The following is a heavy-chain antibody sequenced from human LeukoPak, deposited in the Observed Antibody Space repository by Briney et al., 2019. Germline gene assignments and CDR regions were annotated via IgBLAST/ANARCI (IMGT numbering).Heavy chain of an antibody. J-gene: IGHJ4*02. Sequence: GRSLRLSCAASGFTFSSYGMHWVRQAPGKGLEWVAVISYDGSNKYYADSVKGRFTISRDNSKNTLYLQMNSLRAEDTAVYYCAKFLGRYYDFWRAVNWGDHWGQGTLVTVSS. D-gene: IGHD3-3*01. CDR3: AKFLGRYYDFWRAVNWGDH. V-gene: IGHV3-30*18. CDR1: GFTFSSYG. CDR2: ISYDGSNK.